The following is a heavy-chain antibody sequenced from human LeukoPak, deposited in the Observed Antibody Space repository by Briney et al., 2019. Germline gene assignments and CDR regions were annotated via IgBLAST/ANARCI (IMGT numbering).Heavy chain of an antibody. D-gene: IGHD3-22*01. J-gene: IGHJ4*02. V-gene: IGHV3-30*18. Sequence: GGSLRLSCVPSGFTFSTYAMHWVRQAPGKGLEWVAVISYDGSNEYYADSVKGRFTISRDNSRNMLYLQMNSLRVEDTAAYYCAKDYYSSGFDYWGQGTLVTVSS. CDR2: ISYDGSNE. CDR3: AKDYYSSGFDY. CDR1: GFTFSTYA.